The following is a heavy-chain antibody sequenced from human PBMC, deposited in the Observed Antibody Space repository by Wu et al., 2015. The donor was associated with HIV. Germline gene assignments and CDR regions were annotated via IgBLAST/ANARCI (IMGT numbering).Heavy chain of an antibody. Sequence: QVQLVQSGAEVKKPGASVKVSCKASGYTFTGYYMHWVRQAPGQGLEWMGWINPNSGGTNYAQKFQGRVTMTRDTSISTAYMELSRLRSDDTAVYYCARGPLFFTVAGPDYYYYMDVWGKGTTVTVSS. CDR2: INPNSGGT. D-gene: IGHD6-19*01. V-gene: IGHV1-2*02. J-gene: IGHJ6*03. CDR1: GYTFTGYY. CDR3: ARGPLFFTVAGPDYYYYMDV.